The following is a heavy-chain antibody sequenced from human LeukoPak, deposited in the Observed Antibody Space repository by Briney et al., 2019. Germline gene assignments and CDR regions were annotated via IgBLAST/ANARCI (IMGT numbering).Heavy chain of an antibody. CDR2: ISSGSVYI. CDR3: ARSRYDYIWGIDY. Sequence: SGGSLRLSCAASGFTFSSYSMNWVRQAPGKGLEWVSSISSGSVYIYYADSVKGRFTVSRDNAKNTLYLQMNSLRDEDTAVFYCARSRYDYIWGIDYWGQGTLVTISS. D-gene: IGHD3-16*01. CDR1: GFTFSSYS. V-gene: IGHV3-21*01. J-gene: IGHJ4*02.